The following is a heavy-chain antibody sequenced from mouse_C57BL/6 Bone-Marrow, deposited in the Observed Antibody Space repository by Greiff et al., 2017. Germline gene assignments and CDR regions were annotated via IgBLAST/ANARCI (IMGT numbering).Heavy chain of an antibody. Sequence: EVKLMESGGDLVKPGGSLKLSCAASGFTFSSYGMSWVRQTPDKRLEWVATISSGGSYTYYPDSVKGRFTISRDNAKNTLYLQMSSLKSEDTAMYYCARHGYYAVDYWGQATSVTVSS. CDR2: ISSGGSYT. V-gene: IGHV5-6*01. J-gene: IGHJ4*01. CDR3: ARHGYYAVDY. CDR1: GFTFSSYG.